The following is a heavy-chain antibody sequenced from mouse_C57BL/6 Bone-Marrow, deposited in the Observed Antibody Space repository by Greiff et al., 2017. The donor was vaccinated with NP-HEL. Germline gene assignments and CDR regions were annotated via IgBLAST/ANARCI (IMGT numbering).Heavy chain of an antibody. J-gene: IGHJ3*01. CDR3: ARWNSPSWFAY. Sequence: VQLQQPGAELVKPGASVKLSCKASGYTFTSYWMQWVKQRPGQGLEWIGEIDPSDSYTNYNQKFKGKATLTVDTSSSTAYMQLSSLTSEDSAVYYYARWNSPSWFAYWGQGTLVTVSA. V-gene: IGHV1-50*01. CDR2: IDPSDSYT. CDR1: GYTFTSYW.